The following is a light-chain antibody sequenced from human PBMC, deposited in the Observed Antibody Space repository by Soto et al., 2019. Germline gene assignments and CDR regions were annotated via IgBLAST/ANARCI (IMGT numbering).Light chain of an antibody. V-gene: IGKV1-5*03. J-gene: IGKJ1*01. CDR3: QQYNMDWT. CDR1: QSISIW. Sequence: DIQMTQSPSTLSASVGDSVTITCRASQSISIWLAWYQQKPGKAPKLLIYKASSLESGVPSRFSGRGSGTEFTLTISSLQPDDFATYYCQQYNMDWTYDQGTKVEIK. CDR2: KAS.